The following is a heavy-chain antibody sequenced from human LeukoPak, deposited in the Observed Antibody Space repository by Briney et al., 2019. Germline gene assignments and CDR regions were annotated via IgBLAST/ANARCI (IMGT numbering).Heavy chain of an antibody. D-gene: IGHD3-10*01. J-gene: IGHJ4*02. CDR1: GFTFSRYA. CDR2: ISGSGGST. Sequence: GGSLRLSCAASGFTFSRYAMNWVRQAPGKGLDWVSGISGSGGSTYYADSVKGRFTLSRDNSKNTLYLQMNSLRAEDTALYYCAKSSKVLGVTCFDYWGQGTLVTVSS. CDR3: AKSSKVLGVTCFDY. V-gene: IGHV3-23*01.